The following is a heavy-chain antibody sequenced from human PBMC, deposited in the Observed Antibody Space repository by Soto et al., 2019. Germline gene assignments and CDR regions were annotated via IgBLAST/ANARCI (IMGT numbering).Heavy chain of an antibody. V-gene: IGHV5-10-1*01. D-gene: IGHD1-1*01. CDR2: IDPMDSQT. J-gene: IGHJ5*02. Sequence: GESLKISCKASAFRLTSHWISWVRQVPGKGLEWMGRIDPMDSQTRYNPSFEGHVVMSVDKSINISYLQWSALEASDTALYFCARHETTGGWFDELDLWGQGTLVTVSS. CDR1: AFRLTSHW. CDR3: ARHETTGGWFDELDL.